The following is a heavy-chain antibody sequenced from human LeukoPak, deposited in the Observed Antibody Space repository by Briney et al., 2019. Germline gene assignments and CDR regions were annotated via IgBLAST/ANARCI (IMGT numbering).Heavy chain of an antibody. D-gene: IGHD6-13*01. CDR3: ARPSLYSSSWYGY. V-gene: IGHV3-23*01. CDR1: GFTFNTYG. J-gene: IGHJ4*02. Sequence: GGSLRLSCAASGFTFNTYGMSWVRQAPGKGLEWVSGISGSGGATYYADSVKGRFTISRDNSRNTLHLQMDSLRAEDTAVYYCARPSLYSSSWYGYWGQGTLVTVSS. CDR2: ISGSGGAT.